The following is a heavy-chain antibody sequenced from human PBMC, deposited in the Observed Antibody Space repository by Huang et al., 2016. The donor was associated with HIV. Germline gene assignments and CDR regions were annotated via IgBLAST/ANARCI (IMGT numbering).Heavy chain of an antibody. J-gene: IGHJ3*02. CDR3: AKGSMANAFDI. V-gene: IGHV3-30*02. CDR1: GFTFSSYG. Sequence: QVQLVESGGGVVQPGGSLRLSCAASGFTFSSYGMHWVRQAPGKGLEWVAFMRYEGSNKYYADSVRGRFTISRDNSKNTLYLQMNSLRAEDTAVYYCAKGSMANAFDIWGQGTMVTVSS. CDR2: MRYEGSNK. D-gene: IGHD3-10*01.